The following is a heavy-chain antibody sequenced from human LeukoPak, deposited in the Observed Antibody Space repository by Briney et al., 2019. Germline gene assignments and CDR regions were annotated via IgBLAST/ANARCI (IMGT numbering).Heavy chain of an antibody. CDR1: GGSISSYY. CDR2: IYYSGST. D-gene: IGHD3-22*01. Sequence: SETLSLTCTLSGGSISSYYWSWIRQPPGKGLEWIGYIYYSGSTNYNPSLKSRVTISVDTSKNQFSLRLCSLTAPDTPVYYCARVTGYMIEDYFDYWGQGTLVTVSS. CDR3: ARVTGYMIEDYFDY. V-gene: IGHV4-59*01. J-gene: IGHJ4*02.